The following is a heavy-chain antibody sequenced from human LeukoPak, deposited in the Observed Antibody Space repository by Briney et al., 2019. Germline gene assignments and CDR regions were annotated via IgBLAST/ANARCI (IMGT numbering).Heavy chain of an antibody. D-gene: IGHD5-24*01. CDR3: SRGGSDGYNFDY. CDR1: GFTFSSYE. Sequence: GGSLRLSCAASGFTFSSYELIWVRQAPGRGLEWVSYINPSGARIYYADSVKGRFTISRDNAKNSLYLQMNSLRAEDTGVYHCSRGGSDGYNFDYWGQGTLVTVSS. CDR2: INPSGARI. J-gene: IGHJ4*02. V-gene: IGHV3-48*03.